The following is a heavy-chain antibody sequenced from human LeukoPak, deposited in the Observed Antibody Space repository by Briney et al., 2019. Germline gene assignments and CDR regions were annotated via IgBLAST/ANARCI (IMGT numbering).Heavy chain of an antibody. Sequence: GASVKVSCKASGYTFINYGFSWVRQAPGQGLEWMGWISDYNGNTNYLQRFQGRVTMTTDTSTNTVYMELRSLRSDDTAVYYCARLSTNSRVGGYDPQWYFDLWGRGTLVTVSS. V-gene: IGHV1-18*04. CDR2: ISDYNGNT. J-gene: IGHJ2*01. D-gene: IGHD5-12*01. CDR3: ARLSTNSRVGGYDPQWYFDL. CDR1: GYTFINYG.